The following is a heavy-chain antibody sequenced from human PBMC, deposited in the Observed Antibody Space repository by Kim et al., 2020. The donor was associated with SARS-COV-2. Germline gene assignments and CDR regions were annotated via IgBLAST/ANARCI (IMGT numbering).Heavy chain of an antibody. D-gene: IGHD5-18*01. Sequence: RTKSHPSLKSRVTIEVDTSKNQFSLKLSSVTAADTAVYYCARHGDTAMGYWGQGTLVTVYS. V-gene: IGHV4-59*08. J-gene: IGHJ4*02. CDR2: RT. CDR3: ARHGDTAMGY.